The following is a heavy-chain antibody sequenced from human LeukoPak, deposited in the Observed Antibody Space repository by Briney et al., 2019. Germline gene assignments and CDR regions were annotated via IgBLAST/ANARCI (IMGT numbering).Heavy chain of an antibody. J-gene: IGHJ4*02. CDR2: ISAYNGNT. D-gene: IGHD3-22*01. CDR1: GYTFTSYG. CDR3: ARDLLGYYYDSSGPPVGY. Sequence: VASVKVSCKASGYTFTSYGISWVRQAPGQGLEWMGWISAYNGNTNYAQKLQGRVTMTTDTSTSTAYMELRSLRPDDTAVYYCARDLLGYYYDSSGPPVGYWGQGTLVTVSS. V-gene: IGHV1-18*01.